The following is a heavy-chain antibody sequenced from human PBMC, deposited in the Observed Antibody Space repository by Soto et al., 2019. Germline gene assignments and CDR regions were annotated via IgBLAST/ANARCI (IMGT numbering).Heavy chain of an antibody. D-gene: IGHD2-8*02. V-gene: IGHV4-30-2*06. J-gene: IGHJ5*02. CDR2: IYHSGGT. Sequence: QLQLQESGSGLVKPSQTLSLTCAVSGGSISSGGYSWNWIRQLPGKGLEWIGYIYHSGGTLYNPSRNSRVTISVDKSRNPFSLTLTSVTAADTAVYYCARDSLTGNWFDPWGQGALVTVSS. CDR1: GGSISSGGYS. CDR3: ARDSLTGNWFDP.